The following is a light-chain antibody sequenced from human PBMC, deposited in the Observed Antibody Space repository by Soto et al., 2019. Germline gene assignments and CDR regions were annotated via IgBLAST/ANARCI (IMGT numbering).Light chain of an antibody. Sequence: QSALTQPASVSGSPGQSITISCTGTSSDVGGYNYVSWYQQHPGKAPKLMIYDVSNRPSGVSDRFSGSKSGNTAYLTISELQAEDEADYYCSSYTSSSSQVVFGGGTKLTVL. J-gene: IGLJ2*01. CDR2: DVS. V-gene: IGLV2-14*01. CDR3: SSYTSSSSQVV. CDR1: SSDVGGYNY.